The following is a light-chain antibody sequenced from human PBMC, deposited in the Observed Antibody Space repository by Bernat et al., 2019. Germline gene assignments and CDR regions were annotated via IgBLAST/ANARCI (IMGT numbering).Light chain of an antibody. CDR2: GAS. CDR3: QQGDGEPRELT. CDR1: QTISYN. Sequence: DIQMTQSPSSLSASVGDRVTITCRTSQTISYNLKWYQQTPEKAPTLLLYGASTLQRGVPSRFSVSGSGTAFTLTISSLQPADFETYYCQQGDGEPRELTFGPGTKVYVK. V-gene: IGKV1-39*01. J-gene: IGKJ3*01.